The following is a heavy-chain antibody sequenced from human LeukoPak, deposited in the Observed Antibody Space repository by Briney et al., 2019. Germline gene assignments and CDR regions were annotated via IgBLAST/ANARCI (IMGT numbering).Heavy chain of an antibody. J-gene: IGHJ4*02. D-gene: IGHD6-13*01. V-gene: IGHV3-33*01. CDR2: VWNDGTKK. CDR3: ARGGFSSRTPIIDY. CDR1: GFTFSSYG. Sequence: GGSLRLSCEASGFTFSSYGMHWVRQAPGKGLEWVAVVWNDGTKKYYADSGKGRFTISRDKSKNTLYLQMNSLRAEDTAVYYCARGGFSSRTPIIDYWGQGTLVTVSS.